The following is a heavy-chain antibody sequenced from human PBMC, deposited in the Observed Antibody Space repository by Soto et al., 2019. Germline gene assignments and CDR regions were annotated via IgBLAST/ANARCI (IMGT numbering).Heavy chain of an antibody. J-gene: IGHJ6*02. D-gene: IGHD2-2*01. CDR2: ISGSAGNT. V-gene: IGHV3-23*01. CDR3: AKERIPAAISYYYYGMDV. CDR1: GFTFSSYA. Sequence: EVQLLESGGGLVQPGGSLRLSCAASGFTFSSYAMSWVRQAPGKGLEWVSAISGSAGNTYYADSVKGRFTISRDNSKNTLYLQMNSLRAEDTAVYYCAKERIPAAISYYYYGMDVWGQGTTVTVSS.